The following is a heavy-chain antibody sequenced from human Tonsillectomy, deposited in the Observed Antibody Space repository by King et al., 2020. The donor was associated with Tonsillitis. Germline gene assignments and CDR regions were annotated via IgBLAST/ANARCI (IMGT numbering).Heavy chain of an antibody. V-gene: IGHV3-7*03. CDR3: ARYKRRYYYDTTGFDF. CDR2: IERDGSEK. D-gene: IGHD3-22*01. CDR1: EFTFSTYW. Sequence: VQLVESGGGLVQPGGSLRLSCAASEFTFSTYWMHWVRQVPGKGLEWVANIERDGSEKYYVDSVKGRFTISRDNAKNSLYLQMNSLRAEDTAVYYCARYKRRYYYDTTGFDFWDQGTLVTVSS. J-gene: IGHJ4*02.